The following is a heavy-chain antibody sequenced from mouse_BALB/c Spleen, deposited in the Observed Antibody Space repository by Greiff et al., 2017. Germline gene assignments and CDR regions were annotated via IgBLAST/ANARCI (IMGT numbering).Heavy chain of an antibody. CDR2: IDPANGNT. CDR3: ASQTARGPWFAY. D-gene: IGHD3-2*01. V-gene: IGHV14-3*02. CDR1: GFNIKDTY. Sequence: EVQLQQSGAELVKPGASVKLSCTASGFNIKDTYMHWVKQRPEQGLEWIGRIDPANGNTKYDPKFQGKATITADTSSNTAYLQLSSLTSEDTAVYYCASQTARGPWFAYWGQGTLVTVSA. J-gene: IGHJ3*01.